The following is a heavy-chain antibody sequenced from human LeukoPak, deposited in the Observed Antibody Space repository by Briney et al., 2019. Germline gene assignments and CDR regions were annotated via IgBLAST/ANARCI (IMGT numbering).Heavy chain of an antibody. CDR3: ARTFLGGYRSESNDSDY. J-gene: IGHJ4*02. CDR1: GYTFTRYY. D-gene: IGHD3-16*02. V-gene: IGHV1-2*02. CDR2: NNPSSGGT. Sequence: GSSVTVSCQASGYTFTRYYMHWVRQAPGKGLEGMGWNNPSSGGTNCARNLQGGVTMTREPSISRAYMELSMFRSDNPAVYYCARTFLGGYRSESNDSDYWGQGTLVTVSS.